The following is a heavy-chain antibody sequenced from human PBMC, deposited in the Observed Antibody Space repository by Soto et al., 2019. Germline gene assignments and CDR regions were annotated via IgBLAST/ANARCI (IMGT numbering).Heavy chain of an antibody. J-gene: IGHJ4*02. D-gene: IGHD1-26*01. CDR2: IIPIFGTT. CDR1: GGTFSRYG. Sequence: QVQLVQSGAEVKKHGSSVKVSCTASGGTFSRYGFTWVRQAPGQGFQWMGGIIPIFGTTHYEQNFQGRLSITADESTSTVYMELSSLRSDDTALYFCARTYYQWEALHYFDFWGQGTLVTVSS. V-gene: IGHV1-69*01. CDR3: ARTYYQWEALHYFDF.